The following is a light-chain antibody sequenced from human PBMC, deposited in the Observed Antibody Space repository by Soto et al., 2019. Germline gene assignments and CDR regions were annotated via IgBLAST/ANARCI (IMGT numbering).Light chain of an antibody. CDR3: CSYVGSSILM. CDR1: SSDVGSYNL. CDR2: EVN. V-gene: IGLV2-23*02. Sequence: QSVLTQPASVSGSPGQSITISCTGTSSDVGSYNLVSWYQQLPGKAPKLIIYEVNERPSGISDRFSGSKSGNTASLTISGLQGEDEADSYCCSYVGSSILMFGGGTKVTVL. J-gene: IGLJ3*02.